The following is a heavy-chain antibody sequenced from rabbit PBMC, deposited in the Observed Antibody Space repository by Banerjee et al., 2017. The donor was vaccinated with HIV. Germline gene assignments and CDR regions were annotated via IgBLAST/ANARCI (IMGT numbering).Heavy chain of an antibody. V-gene: IGHV1S40*01. CDR3: ARYGNDGVGYDL. D-gene: IGHD6-1*01. J-gene: IGHJ4*01. CDR1: GFSFSSSYY. CDR2: IYAGSSGST. Sequence: QSLEESGGDLVKPGASLTLTCTASGFSFSSSYYMCWVRQAPGKGLEWIACIYAGSSGSTYYASWAKGRFTISKTSSTTVTLQMTSLTAADTATYFCARYGNDGVGYDLWGQGTLVTVS.